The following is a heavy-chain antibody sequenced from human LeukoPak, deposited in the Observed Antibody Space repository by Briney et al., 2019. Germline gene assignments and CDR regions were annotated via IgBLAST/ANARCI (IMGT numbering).Heavy chain of an antibody. CDR1: GFTFSGHW. J-gene: IGHJ4*02. Sequence: GGSLRLSCAASGFTFSGHWMSWVRQAPGKGLEWVANINQGGSDKYYVDSVKGRSTISRDNANNLLYLQMNSLRGEDTAVYYCTRDRSRAEDDWGQGTLVTVSS. D-gene: IGHD1-14*01. V-gene: IGHV3-7*01. CDR2: INQGGSDK. CDR3: TRDRSRAEDD.